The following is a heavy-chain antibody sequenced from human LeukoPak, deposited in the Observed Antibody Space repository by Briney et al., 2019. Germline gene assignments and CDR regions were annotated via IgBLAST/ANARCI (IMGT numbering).Heavy chain of an antibody. CDR1: GYTFSRYW. Sequence: GGSLRLSCAASGYTFSRYWMHWVRQGPGKGLVLVSRINEDGSSTSYAESVRGRFTISRDNAKNTLYLQMNSLRAEDAAVYHCTTDTFGARDSWGQGTLVTVSS. J-gene: IGHJ4*02. CDR2: INEDGSST. D-gene: IGHD3-10*01. V-gene: IGHV3-74*01. CDR3: TTDTFGARDS.